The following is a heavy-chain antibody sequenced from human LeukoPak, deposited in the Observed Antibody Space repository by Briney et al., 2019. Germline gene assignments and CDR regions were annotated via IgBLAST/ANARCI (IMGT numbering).Heavy chain of an antibody. Sequence: QPGGSLRLSCAASGFTFSSYWMHWVRQAPGKGLVWVSRINTDGSGTSYADSVKGRFTISRDNAKNTLYLQMNSLRAEDTAVYYCAREAPDGYNWGWFDPWGQGTLVTVSS. CDR1: GFTFSSYW. CDR3: AREAPDGYNWGWFDP. V-gene: IGHV3-74*01. J-gene: IGHJ5*02. D-gene: IGHD5-24*01. CDR2: INTDGSGT.